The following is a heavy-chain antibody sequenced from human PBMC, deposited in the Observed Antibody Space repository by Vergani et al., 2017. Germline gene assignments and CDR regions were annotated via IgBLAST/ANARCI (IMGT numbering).Heavy chain of an antibody. CDR2: INHSGST. CDR3: ARVFKSGSFGY. V-gene: IGHV4-34*01. CDR1: GGSFSGYY. Sequence: QVHLQQWGAGLLKPSETLSLTCAVYGGSFSGYYWSWIRQPPGKGLEWIGEINHSGSTNYNPSLKSRVTISVDTSKNQSSLKLGSVTAADPAVYYCARVFKSGSFGYWGQGTLVTVSS. J-gene: IGHJ4*02. D-gene: IGHD1-26*01.